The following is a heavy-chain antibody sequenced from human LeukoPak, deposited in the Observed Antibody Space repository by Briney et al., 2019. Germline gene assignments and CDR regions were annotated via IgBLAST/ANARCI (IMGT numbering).Heavy chain of an antibody. CDR1: GGSISSGSYY. CDR3: ARGPTTMVRGVIGLDP. V-gene: IGHV4-61*02. J-gene: IGHJ5*02. CDR2: IYTSGST. Sequence: SQTLSLTCTVSGGSISSGSYYWSWIRQPAGKGLEWIGRIYTSGSTNYNPSLKSRVTISVDTSKNQFSLKLSSVTAADTAVYYCARGPTTMVRGVIGLDPWGQGTLVTVSS. D-gene: IGHD3-10*01.